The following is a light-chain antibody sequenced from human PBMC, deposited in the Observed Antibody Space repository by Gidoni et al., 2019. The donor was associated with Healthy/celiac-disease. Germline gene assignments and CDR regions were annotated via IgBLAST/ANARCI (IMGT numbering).Light chain of an antibody. Sequence: IALTQSPPTLSLSPGERATLSCRASQSVSSYLAWYQQKPGQAPRLLIYEASNRATGIPARFSGSGSGTDFTLTISSLEPEDFAVYYCQQRSNWPCSFGQGTKLEIK. CDR1: QSVSSY. V-gene: IGKV3-11*01. CDR3: QQRSNWPCS. J-gene: IGKJ2*04. CDR2: EAS.